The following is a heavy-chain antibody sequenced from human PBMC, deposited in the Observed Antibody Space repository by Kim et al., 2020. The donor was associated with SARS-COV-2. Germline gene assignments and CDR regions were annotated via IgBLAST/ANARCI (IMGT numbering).Heavy chain of an antibody. CDR1: GGTFSSYA. D-gene: IGHD3-16*01. J-gene: IGHJ6*02. V-gene: IGHV1-69*13. CDR3: ARESAPDVRPYLSDYYYGMDV. CDR2: IIPIFGTA. Sequence: SVKVSCKASGGTFSSYAISWVRQAPGQGLEWMGGIIPIFGTANYAQKFQGRVTITADESTSTAYMELSSLRSEDTAVYYCARESAPDVRPYLSDYYYGMDVWGQGTTVTVSS.